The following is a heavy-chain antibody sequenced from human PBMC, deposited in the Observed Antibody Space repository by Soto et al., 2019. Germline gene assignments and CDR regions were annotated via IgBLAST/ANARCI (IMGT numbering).Heavy chain of an antibody. J-gene: IGHJ4*02. CDR2: IYSNGGT. CDR1: GGSIRSNDYF. Sequence: LQLQESGPGVVKPSETLSLACSVSGGSIRSNDYFWGWVRQPPGKGLEWIASIYSNGGTYDSPSLKSRATVSIDTSKNKFFLTVRSVTAADTAVYYCASFLVGATARNDFDSWGQGTLVTISS. D-gene: IGHD2-8*02. V-gene: IGHV4-39*01. CDR3: ASFLVGATARNDFDS.